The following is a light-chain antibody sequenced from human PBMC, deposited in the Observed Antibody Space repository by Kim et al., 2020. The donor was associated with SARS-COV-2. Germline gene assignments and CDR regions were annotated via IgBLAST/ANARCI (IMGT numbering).Light chain of an antibody. CDR3: CSYVFSPE. V-gene: IGLV2-23*02. CDR1: SSEFENYNY. J-gene: IGLJ2*01. Sequence: QSVLTQPASVSASPGQSITISCTGTSSEFENYNYVSWYQHDPGKAPKLIIYEVNKRPPGISVRFFGSKSGDTASLTISGLQAEDEAYYHCCSYVFSPEFGGGTKVTVL. CDR2: EVN.